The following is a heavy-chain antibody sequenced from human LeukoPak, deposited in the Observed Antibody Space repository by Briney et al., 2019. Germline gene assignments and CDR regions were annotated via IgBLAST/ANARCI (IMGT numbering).Heavy chain of an antibody. J-gene: IGHJ3*02. CDR3: ARVNRGIDAFDI. D-gene: IGHD1-14*01. CDR2: VYYSGST. Sequence: PSETLSLTCTVSGGSISTTNYYWGWIRQSPGKGLEWFGCVYYSGSTYYNPSLKSRVTISVDTSKNQFSLKLSSVTAADTAVYYCARVNRGIDAFDIWGQGTMVTVSS. V-gene: IGHV4-39*07. CDR1: GGSISTTNYY.